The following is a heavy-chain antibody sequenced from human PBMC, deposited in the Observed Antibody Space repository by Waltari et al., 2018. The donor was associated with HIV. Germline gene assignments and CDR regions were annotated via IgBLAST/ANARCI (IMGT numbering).Heavy chain of an antibody. CDR1: GYTFTAYY. V-gene: IGHV1-2*06. CDR2: INPNSGGT. J-gene: IGHJ5*02. D-gene: IGHD3-10*01. CDR3: ARHYYAQEDWFDP. Sequence: QVQLVPSGAAVKKPGASVKVSFKASGYTFTAYYMHWVRPDPGQGLEWMGRINPNSGGTNYAQKFQGRVTMTRDTSISTAYMELSRLRSDDTAVYYCARHYYAQEDWFDPWGQGTLVTVSS.